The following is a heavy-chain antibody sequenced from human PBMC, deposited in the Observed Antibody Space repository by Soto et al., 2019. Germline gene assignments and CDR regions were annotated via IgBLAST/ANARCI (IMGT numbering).Heavy chain of an antibody. J-gene: IGHJ5*02. CDR2: IDWDDDK. CDR3: AKTGTDGSWFDP. D-gene: IGHD1-1*01. Sequence: VSGPTLVNPIQTLTLTCTSSGFSLSTSGMRVSWIRQPPGKALQWLARIDWDDDKFYTTSLRTRLTISKDTSKNQVVLTMTNMDPVDTATYYCAKTGTDGSWFDPWGQGTLVTVSS. V-gene: IGHV2-70*04. CDR1: GFSLSTSGMR.